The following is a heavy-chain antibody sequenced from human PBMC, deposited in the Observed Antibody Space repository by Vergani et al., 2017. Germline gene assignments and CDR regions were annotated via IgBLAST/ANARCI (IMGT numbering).Heavy chain of an antibody. J-gene: IGHJ4*02. D-gene: IGHD6-13*01. CDR3: ARDQGWQQLALTLEY. CDR2: IWYDGSYK. Sequence: QVQLVESGGGVVQPGRSLRVSCAASGITFSSYGMHWVRQAPGKGLEWVAIIWYDGSYKYYADSVKGRFTIARDNSKNTLYLQMNSLRDEDTAVYYCARDQGWQQLALTLEYWGQGTLVTVSS. CDR1: GITFSSYG. V-gene: IGHV3-33*01.